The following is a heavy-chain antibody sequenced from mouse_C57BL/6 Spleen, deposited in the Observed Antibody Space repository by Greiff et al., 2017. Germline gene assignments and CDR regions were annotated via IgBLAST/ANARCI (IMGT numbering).Heavy chain of an antibody. D-gene: IGHD4-1*01. Sequence: VQLQQPGAELVRPGSSVKLSCKASGYTFTSYWMHWVKQRPIQGLEWIGNIDPSDSETHYNQKFKDKATLTVDKSSSTAYMQLSSLTSEDSAVYYCARERLGGGFAYWGQGTLVTVSA. J-gene: IGHJ3*01. V-gene: IGHV1-52*01. CDR3: ARERLGGGFAY. CDR2: IDPSDSET. CDR1: GYTFTSYW.